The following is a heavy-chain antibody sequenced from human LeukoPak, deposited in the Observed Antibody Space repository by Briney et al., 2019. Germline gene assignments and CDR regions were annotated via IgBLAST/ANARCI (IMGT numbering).Heavy chain of an antibody. D-gene: IGHD3-10*01. CDR3: ASGLGETGHYQYYYGMDV. CDR1: GFTVTNNY. J-gene: IGHJ6*02. V-gene: IGHV3-53*01. CDR2: MYSGGTT. Sequence: GGSLRLSCAASGFTVTNNYMNWVRQAPGKGLEWVSVMYSGGTTDYADSVKGRFTISRDNSKNTLYLQMNSLRAEDTAVYFCASGLGETGHYQYYYGMDVWGQGTTVIVSS.